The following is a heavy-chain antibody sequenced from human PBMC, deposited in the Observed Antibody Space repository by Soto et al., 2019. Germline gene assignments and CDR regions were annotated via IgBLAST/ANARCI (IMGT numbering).Heavy chain of an antibody. CDR3: ARGDYSSDGDGYFDY. V-gene: IGHV4-59*01. J-gene: IGHJ4*02. CDR1: GGSISSYY. CDR2: IYYSGST. D-gene: IGHD6-25*01. Sequence: SETLSLTCTVSGGSISSYYWSWIRQPPGKGLEWIGYIYYSGSTNYNPSLKSRVTISVDTSKNQFSLKLSSVTAADTAVYFCARGDYSSDGDGYFDYWGQGTLVTVSS.